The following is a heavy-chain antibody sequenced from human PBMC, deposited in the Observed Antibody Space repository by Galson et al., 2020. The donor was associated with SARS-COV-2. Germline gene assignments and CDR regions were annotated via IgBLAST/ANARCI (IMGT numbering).Heavy chain of an antibody. J-gene: IGHJ4*02. V-gene: IGHV3-15*07. CDR3: TTLSGSPHS. CDR1: GLTFSIIW. Sequence: GGSLRLSCAASGLTFSIIWINWVRQAPGKGLEWVARIKSKIDGGTTDYAAPVKGRFSISRDDSKDTVFLQMNNLKTEDTAFYYCTTLSGSPHSWGQGTLVTVSS. D-gene: IGHD3-10*01. CDR2: IKSKIDGGTT.